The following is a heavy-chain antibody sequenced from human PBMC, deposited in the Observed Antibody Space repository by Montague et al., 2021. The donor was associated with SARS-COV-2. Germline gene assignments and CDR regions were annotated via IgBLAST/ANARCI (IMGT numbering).Heavy chain of an antibody. Sequence: SETQSLTCTVSGGSISSSSYYWGWIRQPPGKGLEWIGSIYYNGSTYYNPSLKSRVTISVDPSKNQFSLKLSSVAAADTAVYYCATEVADSSGYYYVPYYYYGVDVWGQGTRVTVAS. CDR3: ATEVADSSGYYYVPYYYYGVDV. CDR1: GGSISSSSYY. V-gene: IGHV4-39*01. CDR2: IYYNGST. D-gene: IGHD3-22*01. J-gene: IGHJ6*02.